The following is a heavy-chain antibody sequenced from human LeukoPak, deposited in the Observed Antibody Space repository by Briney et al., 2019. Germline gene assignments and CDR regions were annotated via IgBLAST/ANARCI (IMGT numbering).Heavy chain of an antibody. CDR3: ARRDYVWGSYPS. V-gene: IGHV4-34*01. CDR1: GGSFSGYY. D-gene: IGHD3-16*02. J-gene: IGHJ4*02. Sequence: SETLSLTCAVYGGSFSGYYWSWIRQPPGKGLEGIGEINHSGSTNYNPSLKSRVTISVDTSKNQFSLKLSSVTAADTAVYYCARRDYVWGSYPSWGQGTLVTVSS. CDR2: INHSGST.